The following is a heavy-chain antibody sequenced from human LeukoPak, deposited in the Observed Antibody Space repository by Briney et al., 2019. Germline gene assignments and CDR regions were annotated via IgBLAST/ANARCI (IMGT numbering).Heavy chain of an antibody. V-gene: IGHV3-48*01. CDR3: VRASGSYQVFDY. Sequence: PGGSLRLSCAASGFTFSSYSMNWVRQAPGKGLEWVSYIISSSSTIYYVDSVKGRFTISRDNAKNSLYLQMNSLRVEDTAVYYCVRASGSYQVFDYWGQGTLVTVSS. D-gene: IGHD1-26*01. CDR2: IISSSSTI. CDR1: GFTFSSYS. J-gene: IGHJ4*02.